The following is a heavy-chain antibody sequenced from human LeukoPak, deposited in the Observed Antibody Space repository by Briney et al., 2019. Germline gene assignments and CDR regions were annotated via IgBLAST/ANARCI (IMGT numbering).Heavy chain of an antibody. CDR1: GYSVSSGYY. Sequence: SETLSLTCAVSGYSVSSGYYWGWIRQPPGKGLEWIGSIYHSGSTYYNPSLKSRVTISVDTSKNQFSLKLSSVTAADTAVYHCARQIVVVPRVAFDIWGQGTMVTVSS. J-gene: IGHJ3*02. V-gene: IGHV4-38-2*01. CDR3: ARQIVVVPRVAFDI. CDR2: IYHSGST. D-gene: IGHD2-2*01.